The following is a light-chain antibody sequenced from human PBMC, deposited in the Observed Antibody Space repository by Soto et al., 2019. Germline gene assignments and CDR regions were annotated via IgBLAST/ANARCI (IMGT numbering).Light chain of an antibody. J-gene: IGKJ3*01. V-gene: IGKV1-27*01. CDR1: QGIGKS. Sequence: DIPMTQSPSSLSASVGDRVTITCRASQGIGKSLAWYQQKPGKVPKLLIYAASSLQSGVPFRFSGSGSGTAFTLTISSLQPEDVATYCCQQYDSAPFTFGPGTKVDI. CDR2: AAS. CDR3: QQYDSAPFT.